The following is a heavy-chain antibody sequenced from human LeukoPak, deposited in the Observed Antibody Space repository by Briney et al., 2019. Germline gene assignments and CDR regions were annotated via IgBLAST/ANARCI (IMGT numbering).Heavy chain of an antibody. CDR1: GGSISSGGYS. CDR2: IYYSGST. D-gene: IGHD3-22*01. Sequence: SETLSLTCAVSGGSISSGGYSWSWIRQPPGKGLEWIGYIYYSGSTNYNPSLKSRVTISVDTSKNQFSLKLSSVTAADTAVYYCARSDYYDSSGNYYYYGMDVWGQGTTVTVSS. CDR3: ARSDYYDSSGNYYYYGMDV. J-gene: IGHJ6*02. V-gene: IGHV4-61*08.